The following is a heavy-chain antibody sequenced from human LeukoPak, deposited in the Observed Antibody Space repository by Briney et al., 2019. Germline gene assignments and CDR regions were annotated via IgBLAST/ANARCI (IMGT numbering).Heavy chain of an antibody. Sequence: KPSETLSLTCAVYGGSFSGYYWSWIRQPPGKGLEWIGEINHSGSTNYNPSLKSRVTISVDTSKNQFSLKLSSVTAADTAAYYCARGVMDCSSTSCTGSWFDPWGQGTLVTVSS. CDR1: GGSFSGYY. CDR2: INHSGST. D-gene: IGHD2-2*01. CDR3: ARGVMDCSSTSCTGSWFDP. J-gene: IGHJ5*02. V-gene: IGHV4-34*01.